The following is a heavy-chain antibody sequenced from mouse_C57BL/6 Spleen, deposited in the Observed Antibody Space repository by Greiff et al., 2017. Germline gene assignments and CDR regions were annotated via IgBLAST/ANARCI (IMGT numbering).Heavy chain of an antibody. CDR2: IDPSDSYT. D-gene: IGHD1-1*01. Sequence: VQLQQPGAELVMPGASVKLSCKASGYTFTSYWMHWVKQRPGQGLEWIGEIDPSDSYTNSNQKFKGKSTLTVDKSSSTAYMQLSSLTSEDSAVYCCARYYGSSYDYFDYWGQCTTLTVSS. J-gene: IGHJ2*01. CDR1: GYTFTSYW. V-gene: IGHV1-69*01. CDR3: ARYYGSSYDYFDY.